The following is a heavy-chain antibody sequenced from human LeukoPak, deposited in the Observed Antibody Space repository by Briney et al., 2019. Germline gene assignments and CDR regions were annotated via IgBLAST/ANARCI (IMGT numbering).Heavy chain of an antibody. V-gene: IGHV3-74*01. CDR2: IKSDGSST. CDR1: GFTFSSYW. CDR3: ARVAAASGAFDI. D-gene: IGHD6-13*01. Sequence: GGSLRLSCAASGFTFSSYWMHWVRQAPGKGLVWVSRIKSDGSSTSYADSVKGRFTISRDNAKNTLYLQMNSLRAEDTAVYYCARVAAASGAFDIWGQGTMVTVSS. J-gene: IGHJ3*02.